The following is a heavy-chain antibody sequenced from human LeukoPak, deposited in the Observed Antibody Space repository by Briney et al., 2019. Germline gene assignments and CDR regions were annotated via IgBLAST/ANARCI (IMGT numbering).Heavy chain of an antibody. J-gene: IGHJ4*02. CDR1: GFTFSSYW. CDR2: IKSKTNGGTT. Sequence: GGSLRLSCAASGFTFSSYWMNWARQAPGKGLEWVGCIKSKTNGGTTESAAPVKGRFSISRDDSTNTLYLEMSSLRIEDTAVYYCALGSNRYDSSDFDYWGQGTLVTVSS. CDR3: ALGSNRYDSSDFDY. V-gene: IGHV3-15*07. D-gene: IGHD3-22*01.